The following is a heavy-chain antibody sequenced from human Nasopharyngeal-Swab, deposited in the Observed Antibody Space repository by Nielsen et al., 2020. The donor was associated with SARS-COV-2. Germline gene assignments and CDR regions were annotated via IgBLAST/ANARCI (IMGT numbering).Heavy chain of an antibody. CDR3: ARVEETIFGGEYFDL. CDR1: VFTFSSYA. D-gene: IGHD3-3*01. V-gene: IGHV3-23*01. CDR2: ISGSGGST. J-gene: IGHJ2*01. Sequence: GESLTISCAASVFTFSSYAMSWVRPAPGKGLEWVSAISGSGGSTYYADSVKGRFTISRDNSKNTLYLQMNSLRAEDTAVYYCARVEETIFGGEYFDLWGRGTLVTVSS.